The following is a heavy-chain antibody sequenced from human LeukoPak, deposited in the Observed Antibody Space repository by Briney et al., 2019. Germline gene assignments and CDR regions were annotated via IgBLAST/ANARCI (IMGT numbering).Heavy chain of an antibody. J-gene: IGHJ4*02. V-gene: IGHV3-21*01. Sequence: PGGSLRLSCAASGFTFSSYSMTWVRQAPGKGLEWVSSFTSGSRSTYYADSVKGRFTISRDNAKKSLYLQMNSLRAEDTAIYYCARENSGIAATDIIAYWGQGTLVTVSS. CDR2: FTSGSRST. D-gene: IGHD6-13*01. CDR3: ARENSGIAATDIIAY. CDR1: GFTFSSYS.